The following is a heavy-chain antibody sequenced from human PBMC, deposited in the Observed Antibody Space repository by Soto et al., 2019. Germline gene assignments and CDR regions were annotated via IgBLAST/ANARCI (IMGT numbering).Heavy chain of an antibody. V-gene: IGHV4-59*01. J-gene: IGHJ4*02. CDR3: ARVGSSGWSPDY. CDR1: GGSISSYY. CDR2: IYYSGST. Sequence: PSETLSLTCTVSGGSISSYYWSWIRQPPGKGLEWIGYIYYSGSTNYNPSLKSRVTISVDTSKNQFSLRLSSVTAADTAVYYCARVGSSGWSPDYWGQGTLVTVSS. D-gene: IGHD6-19*01.